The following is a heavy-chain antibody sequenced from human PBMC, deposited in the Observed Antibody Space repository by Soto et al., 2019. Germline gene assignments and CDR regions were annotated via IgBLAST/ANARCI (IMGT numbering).Heavy chain of an antibody. CDR2: IFSSGTT. Sequence: PSETLSLTCPVSGDSISSGNKYWSWIRQPPGKGLEWIGYIFSSGTTYYNPSLKSRLTMSLDTSQNQFSLKLNSVTDADTAVYYCARVPSPFDYYYAMDVWGQGTTVTVSS. CDR3: ARVPSPFDYYYAMDV. D-gene: IGHD3-16*01. CDR1: GDSISSGNKY. V-gene: IGHV4-30-4*01. J-gene: IGHJ6*02.